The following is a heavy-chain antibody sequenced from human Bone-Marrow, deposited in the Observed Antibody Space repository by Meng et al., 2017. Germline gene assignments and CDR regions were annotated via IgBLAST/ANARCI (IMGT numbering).Heavy chain of an antibody. CDR2: IDCNNGGA. V-gene: IGHV1-2*06. J-gene: IGHJ4*02. CDR3: ARDAGRAAGPR. Sequence: QWVRSGAGVKQPWASGRVSCKASGYTFTGYYIHWVRQAPGQGLEWLGRIDCNNGGAIYAQKFQDRVTMTRDTSITTAYMDLSRLTSDDTAVYYCARDAGRAAGPRWGQGTLVTVSS. D-gene: IGHD6-13*01. CDR1: GYTFTGYY.